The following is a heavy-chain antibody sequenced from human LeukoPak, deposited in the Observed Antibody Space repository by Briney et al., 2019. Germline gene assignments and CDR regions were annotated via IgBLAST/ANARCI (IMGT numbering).Heavy chain of an antibody. V-gene: IGHV3-30*02. J-gene: IGHJ4*02. D-gene: IGHD3-22*01. Sequence: GGSLRLSCAASGFIFSNYAMHWVRQAAGKGLEWVAYIRYDGSRKYYADSANGRFTISRDNSKNTLYLQVHSLRGEDTAVYYCATETPDTSGSKLDYWGQGTLVTVSS. CDR1: GFIFSNYA. CDR3: ATETPDTSGSKLDY. CDR2: IRYDGSRK.